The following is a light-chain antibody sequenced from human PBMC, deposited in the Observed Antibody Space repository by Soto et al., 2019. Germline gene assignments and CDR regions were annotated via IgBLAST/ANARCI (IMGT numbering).Light chain of an antibody. V-gene: IGLV2-8*01. Sequence: QSALTQPPSASGTPGQSVTISCTGTSSDVGAYNYVSWYQQYPGKSPKLMIYEVSKRPSGVPDRFSGSKSGNTASLTVSGLRADDEADYHCSSYAGSNNFVVFGGGTKITVL. CDR2: EVS. CDR3: SSYAGSNNFVV. CDR1: SSDVGAYNY. J-gene: IGLJ2*01.